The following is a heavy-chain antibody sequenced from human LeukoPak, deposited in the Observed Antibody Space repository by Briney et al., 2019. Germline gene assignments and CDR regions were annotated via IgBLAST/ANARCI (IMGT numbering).Heavy chain of an antibody. Sequence: PSETLSLTCTVSGGSISSYYWSWIRQPPGKGLEWIGYIYYSGSTNYNPSLKSRVTISLDTSKNQFSLKLNSVTAADTAVYYCASHYGSGSSYSPFDYWGQGTLVTVSS. CDR3: ASHYGSGSSYSPFDY. V-gene: IGHV4-59*01. CDR1: GGSISSYY. J-gene: IGHJ4*02. D-gene: IGHD3-10*01. CDR2: IYYSGST.